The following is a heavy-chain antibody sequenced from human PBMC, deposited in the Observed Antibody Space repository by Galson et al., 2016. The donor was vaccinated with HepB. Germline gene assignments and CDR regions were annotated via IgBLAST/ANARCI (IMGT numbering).Heavy chain of an antibody. J-gene: IGHJ6*02. CDR3: AREGGGIRYYYDYGMDV. V-gene: IGHV3-30*04. CDR1: GFTFNTYA. CDR2: ISYDGSSK. D-gene: IGHD1-26*01. Sequence: SLRLSCAASGFTFNTYAMHWVRQAPGKGLEWVAVISYDGSSKYYADSVKGRFTISRDNSMNTLYLQMNSLRAEDTAVYYCAREGGGIRYYYDYGMDVWGQGTPVTVSS.